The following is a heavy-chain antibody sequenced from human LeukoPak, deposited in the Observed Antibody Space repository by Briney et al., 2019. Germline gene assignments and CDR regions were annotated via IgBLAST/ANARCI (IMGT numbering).Heavy chain of an antibody. J-gene: IGHJ6*02. CDR3: TTASRTRYYYYGMDV. CDR2: IKSKTDGGTT. D-gene: IGHD2/OR15-2a*01. V-gene: IGHV3-15*01. CDR1: GVTFTYAW. Sequence: GGSLRLSCAASGVTFTYAWMSWVRQAPGKGLEWVGRIKSKTDGGTTDYAATVKGRFTISRDDSKTTVYLQMNSLQTEDTAMYYCTTASRTRYYYYGMDVWGQGTTVTVSS.